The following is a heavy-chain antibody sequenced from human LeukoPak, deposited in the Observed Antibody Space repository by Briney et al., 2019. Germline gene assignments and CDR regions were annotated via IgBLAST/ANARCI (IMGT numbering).Heavy chain of an antibody. J-gene: IGHJ3*02. Sequence: GRSLRLSCAASGFTFSSYAMHWVRQAPGKGLEWVAVISYDGSNKYYADSVKGRFTISRDNAKNSLYLQMNSLRAEDTAVYYCARAIDYGDYGRMDAFDIWGQGTMVTVSS. CDR3: ARAIDYGDYGRMDAFDI. CDR1: GFTFSSYA. CDR2: ISYDGSNK. V-gene: IGHV3-30-3*01. D-gene: IGHD4-17*01.